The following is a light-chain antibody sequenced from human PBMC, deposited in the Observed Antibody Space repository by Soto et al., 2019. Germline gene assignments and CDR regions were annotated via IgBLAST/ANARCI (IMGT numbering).Light chain of an antibody. CDR2: EVS. Sequence: QSALTQPPSASGSPGQSVTISCTGTSSGVGGYNCVSWYQQHPGKAPKLMISEVSKRPSGVPDRFSGSKSGNTASLTVSGLQAEDEADYYCSSYAGTNAVVFGGGTKLTVL. J-gene: IGLJ2*01. CDR1: SSGVGGYNC. V-gene: IGLV2-8*01. CDR3: SSYAGTNAVV.